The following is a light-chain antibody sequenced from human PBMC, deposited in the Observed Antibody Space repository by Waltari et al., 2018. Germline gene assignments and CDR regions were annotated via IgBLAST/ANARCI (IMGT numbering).Light chain of an antibody. CDR3: QQYVSLPAT. CDR2: DAS. CDR1: QSISRP. Sequence: SCRDSQSISRPLDWYQQKPGQAPRLLIYDASTRATGIPDRFRGSGSGKDFSLTSSRLEPEDSAVYYCQQYVSLPATFGQGTKVEIK. V-gene: IGKV3-20*01. J-gene: IGKJ1*01.